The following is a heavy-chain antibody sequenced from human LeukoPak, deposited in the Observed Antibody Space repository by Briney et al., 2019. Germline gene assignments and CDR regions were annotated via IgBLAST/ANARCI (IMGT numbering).Heavy chain of an antibody. V-gene: IGHV3-21*01. CDR3: ARPVWFGELCYYGMDV. J-gene: IGHJ6*04. D-gene: IGHD3-10*01. CDR2: ISSSSNYI. CDR1: GFTFSSYS. Sequence: GGSLRLSCAASGFTFSSYSMNWVRQAPGKGLEWVSSISSSSNYIYYADSVMGRFTISRDNAKNSLYLQMNSLSTEDTAVYYCARPVWFGELCYYGMDVWGKGTTVTVSS.